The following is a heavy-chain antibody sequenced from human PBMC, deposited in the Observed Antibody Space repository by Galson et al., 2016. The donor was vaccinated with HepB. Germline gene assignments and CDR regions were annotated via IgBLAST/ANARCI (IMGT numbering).Heavy chain of an antibody. CDR3: VGPIVPGSFSRGFDL. J-gene: IGHJ2*01. D-gene: IGHD1-26*01. CDR1: GGSVSSGPFS. Sequence: SETLSLTCTVSGGSVSSGPFSWSWVRQPPGKGLEWIGYLSYSGSSNYIPSLKGRATISVDTSKNQFSLTVNSVTAADTAVYYCVGPIVPGSFSRGFDLWGRGPLVAVSS. CDR2: LSYSGSS. V-gene: IGHV4-61*01.